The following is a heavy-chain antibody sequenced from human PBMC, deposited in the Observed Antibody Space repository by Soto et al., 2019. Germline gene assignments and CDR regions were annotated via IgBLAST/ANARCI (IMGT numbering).Heavy chain of an antibody. Sequence: SETLSLTCAVSGGSISSGGYSWSWIRQPPGKGLEWIGYIYRSGNTYYNPSLKSRVTISVDRSKNQFSLKLSSVTAADTAVYYCAREGGGYCSGGSCQVDYWGQGTLVTVSS. CDR2: IYRSGNT. CDR1: GGSISSGGYS. D-gene: IGHD2-15*01. V-gene: IGHV4-30-2*01. J-gene: IGHJ4*02. CDR3: AREGGGYCSGGSCQVDY.